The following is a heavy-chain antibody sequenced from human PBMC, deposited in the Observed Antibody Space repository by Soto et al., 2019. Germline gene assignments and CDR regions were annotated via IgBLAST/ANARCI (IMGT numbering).Heavy chain of an antibody. Sequence: QLQVQESGPGLVKPAETLSLTCSVSGGSISSGNDYWDWIRQPPGKGLEWVGTIYSSGTTYYNPSLYSRIPVSVATSKNQFSLELNSVTAADTAVYYCARHNGSVGGSFAFDIWGPGTKVMVSS. CDR1: GGSISSGNDY. CDR2: IYSSGTT. D-gene: IGHD2-8*01. V-gene: IGHV4-39*01. CDR3: ARHNGSVGGSFAFDI. J-gene: IGHJ3*02.